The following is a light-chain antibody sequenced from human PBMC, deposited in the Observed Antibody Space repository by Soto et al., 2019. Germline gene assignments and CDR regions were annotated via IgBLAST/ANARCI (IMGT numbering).Light chain of an antibody. CDR3: QQYDSSSPT. J-gene: IGKJ2*01. CDR2: DAS. Sequence: DIQMTQSPSTLSASVGDGVTITCRASQNISVWLAWYQQRPGKAPKFLMYDASSLETGVPSRFSGSGSGTGFTLTIRNLQPDDSATYYCQQYDSSSPTFGQGTKLEIK. V-gene: IGKV1-5*01. CDR1: QNISVW.